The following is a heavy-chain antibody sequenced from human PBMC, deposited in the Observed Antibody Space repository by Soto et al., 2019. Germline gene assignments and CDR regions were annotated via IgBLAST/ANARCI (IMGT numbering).Heavy chain of an antibody. V-gene: IGHV1-46*01. CDR2: INPSGGST. Sequence: ASVKVSCKASGYTFTSYYMHWVRQAPGQGLEWMGIINPSGGSTSYAQKFQGRVTMTRDTSTSTVYMELSSLRSEDTAVYYCAREQATIFGVVTTFDYWGQGTLVTSPQ. CDR1: GYTFTSYY. D-gene: IGHD3-3*01. J-gene: IGHJ4*02. CDR3: AREQATIFGVVTTFDY.